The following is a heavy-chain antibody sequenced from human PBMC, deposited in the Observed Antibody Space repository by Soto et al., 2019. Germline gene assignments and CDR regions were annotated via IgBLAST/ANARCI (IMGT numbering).Heavy chain of an antibody. CDR2: ISSSSSTI. CDR3: ARSSRLKIAAAGYPYFDY. J-gene: IGHJ4*02. D-gene: IGHD6-13*01. V-gene: IGHV3-48*02. Sequence: EVQLVESGGGLVQPGGSLRLSCAASGFTFSSYSMNWVRQAPGKGLEWDSYISSSSSTIYYADSVKGRFTISRDNAKNSLYLQMNSLRDEDTAVYYCARSSRLKIAAAGYPYFDYWGQGTLVTVSS. CDR1: GFTFSSYS.